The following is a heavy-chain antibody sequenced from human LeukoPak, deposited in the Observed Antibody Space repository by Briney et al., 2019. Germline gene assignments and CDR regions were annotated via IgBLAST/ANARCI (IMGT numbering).Heavy chain of an antibody. CDR2: IYVSGNS. CDR3: ARHPFSSPFDH. CDR1: GASFSGDY. J-gene: IGHJ4*02. Sequence: SETLSLTCTVSGASFSGDYWSWIRQPPGKGLEWIGYIYVSGNSNYNPFLKSRVSISLDTFKNQVSLTLTSVTAADTAVYYCARHPFSSPFDHWGQGTLVAVSS. V-gene: IGHV4-59*08. D-gene: IGHD2/OR15-2a*01.